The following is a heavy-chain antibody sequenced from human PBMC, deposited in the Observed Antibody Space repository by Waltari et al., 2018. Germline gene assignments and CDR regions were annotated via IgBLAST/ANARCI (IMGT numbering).Heavy chain of an antibody. CDR3: AKGYGYHYYNTMDV. Sequence: EVQVVESGGGLVQPGRSLRLSCGASGFTFYDYAMHWVRQAPGKGRELVAGISWNSGSIGYADSVKGRFTISRDNAKDSLYLHMNSLRADDTALYYCAKGYGYHYYNTMDVWGQGTTVTVSS. D-gene: IGHD5-18*01. J-gene: IGHJ6*02. CDR2: ISWNSGSI. CDR1: GFTFYDYA. V-gene: IGHV3-9*01.